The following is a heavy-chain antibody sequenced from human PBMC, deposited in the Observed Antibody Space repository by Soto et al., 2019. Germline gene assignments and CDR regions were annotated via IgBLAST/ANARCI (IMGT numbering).Heavy chain of an antibody. Sequence: AGGSLRLSCAASGFTFGSSAMNWVRQAPGKGLEWVSAISAGGGNTYYADSVKGRFTISRDNSKNTLYLQMNSLRAEDTAVYYCAKVLSAKYYFDYWGQGTLVTVSS. CDR1: GFTFGSSA. CDR3: AKVLSAKYYFDY. V-gene: IGHV3-23*01. CDR2: ISAGGGNT. J-gene: IGHJ4*02. D-gene: IGHD3-3*01.